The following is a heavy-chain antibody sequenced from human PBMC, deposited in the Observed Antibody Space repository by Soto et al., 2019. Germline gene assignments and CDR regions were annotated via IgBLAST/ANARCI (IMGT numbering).Heavy chain of an antibody. Sequence: GGSLILSCAASGFTFSSYWMSWVRQAPGKGLEWVANIKQDGSEKYYVDSVKGRFTISRDNAKNSLYLQMNSLRAEDTAVYYCARDWYSGSFDYWGQGTLVTVSS. J-gene: IGHJ4*02. CDR1: GFTFSSYW. V-gene: IGHV3-7*05. CDR3: ARDWYSGSFDY. D-gene: IGHD1-26*01. CDR2: IKQDGSEK.